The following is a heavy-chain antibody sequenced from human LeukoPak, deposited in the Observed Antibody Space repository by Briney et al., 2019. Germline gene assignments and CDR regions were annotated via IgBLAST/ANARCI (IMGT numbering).Heavy chain of an antibody. CDR3: AAAEGYSSSWELDY. CDR2: IVVGSGNT. D-gene: IGHD6-13*01. CDR1: GFAFTSSA. V-gene: IGHV1-58*02. Sequence: SVKVSCKASGFAFTSSAMHWVRQARGQRLEWIGWIVVGSGNTNYAQKFQERVTITRDMSTSTAYMELSSLRSEDTAVYYCAAAEGYSSSWELDYWGQGTLVTVSS. J-gene: IGHJ4*02.